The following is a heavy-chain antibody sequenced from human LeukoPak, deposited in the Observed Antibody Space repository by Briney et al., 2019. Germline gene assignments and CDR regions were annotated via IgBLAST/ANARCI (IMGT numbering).Heavy chain of an antibody. CDR1: GFTFIRYW. Sequence: GGSLRLSCAASGFTFIRYWMSWVRQAPGKGLEWVANIKQHGSEEYYVDSVKGRFTISRDNAKNSLYLQMNSLRAEDTAVYYCARDGQGIAVAFDYWGQGTLVTVSS. V-gene: IGHV3-7*01. J-gene: IGHJ4*02. CDR2: IKQHGSEE. CDR3: ARDGQGIAVAFDY. D-gene: IGHD6-19*01.